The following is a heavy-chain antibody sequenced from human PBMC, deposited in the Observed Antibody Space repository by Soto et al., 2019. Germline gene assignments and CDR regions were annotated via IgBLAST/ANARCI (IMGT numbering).Heavy chain of an antibody. V-gene: IGHV1-8*02. D-gene: IGHD2-8*02. CDR2: MAPYGGNT. CDR3: ARVSGAGSFEY. Sequence: ASVKVSCKASGYTFSSYDIHWLRQATGQGLEWVGWMAPYGGNTGYAQNFQGRVTMTRDTSINTAYMELSSLRSEDTALYYCARVSGAGSFEYWGQGTLVTVSS. CDR1: GYTFSSYD. J-gene: IGHJ4*02.